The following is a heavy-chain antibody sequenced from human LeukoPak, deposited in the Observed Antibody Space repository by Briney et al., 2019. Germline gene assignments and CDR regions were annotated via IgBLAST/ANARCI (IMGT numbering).Heavy chain of an antibody. Sequence: GGSLRLSCAASGFTFSSYAMNWVRQAPGKGLGWVSAISSSGTSTYYADADSVKGRFTISRDNSKNTLYLQMNSLRAEDTAVYYCAKILGYHSYFDYWGQGTLVTVSS. CDR1: GFTFSSYA. D-gene: IGHD5-12*01. CDR2: ISSSGTST. V-gene: IGHV3-23*01. J-gene: IGHJ4*02. CDR3: AKILGYHSYFDY.